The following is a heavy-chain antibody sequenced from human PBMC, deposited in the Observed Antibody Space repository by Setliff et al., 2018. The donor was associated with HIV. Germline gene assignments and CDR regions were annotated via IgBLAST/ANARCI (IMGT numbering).Heavy chain of an antibody. CDR2: IHYSGST. D-gene: IGHD5-12*01. CDR1: GGSISSHY. V-gene: IGHV4-59*11. J-gene: IGHJ4*01. Sequence: LSLPFPVSGGSISSHYWNWFRQPPGKGLEWVGYIHYSGSTNYNPSLKSRVTTSVDTSKNRFSLRLRSVTAADTAVYYCARGITYSAYESVGYYFDYWGHGTLVTVSS. CDR3: ARGITYSAYESVGYYFDY.